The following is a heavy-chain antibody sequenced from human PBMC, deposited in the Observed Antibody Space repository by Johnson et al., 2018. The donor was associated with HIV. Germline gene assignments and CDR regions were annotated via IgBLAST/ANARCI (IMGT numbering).Heavy chain of an antibody. CDR3: ARVQGKYNWNYWDAFDI. CDR2: IKQDGSEK. CDR1: GFTFSRYW. V-gene: IGHV3-7*01. Sequence: VQLVESGGGLVQPGGSLRLSCAASGFTFSRYWMSWVRQAPGKGLEWVANIKQDGSEKYYVDSVKGRITISRDNAKNSLYLQMNSLRAEDTAVYYCARVQGKYNWNYWDAFDIWGQGTMVTVSS. J-gene: IGHJ3*02. D-gene: IGHD1-7*01.